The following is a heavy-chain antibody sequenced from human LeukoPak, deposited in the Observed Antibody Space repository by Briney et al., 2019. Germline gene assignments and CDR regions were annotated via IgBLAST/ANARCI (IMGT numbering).Heavy chain of an antibody. D-gene: IGHD3-9*01. V-gene: IGHV3-23*01. CDR3: SKWGDYDVLTGYYDSDF. J-gene: IGHJ4*02. CDR2: ILGSGRSA. CDR1: GFTFNNYA. Sequence: GGSLRLSCAASGFTFNNYAMSWVRQAPGKGLEWVSAILGSGRSAYYADSVKGRFTISRDNSKNSLFLQMNSLRVEDTALYYCSKWGDYDVLTGYYDSDFWGQRTLVTVSA.